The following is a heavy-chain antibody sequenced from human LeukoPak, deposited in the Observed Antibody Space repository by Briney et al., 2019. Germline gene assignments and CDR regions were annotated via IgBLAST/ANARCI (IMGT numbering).Heavy chain of an antibody. V-gene: IGHV1-69*04. CDR2: IIPILGIA. CDR3: AAEYCSGGSCYRTFWFDP. Sequence: SVKVSCKASGGTFSSYAISWVRQAPGQGLEWMGRIIPILGIANYAQKFQGRVTITADKSTSTAYMELSSLRSEDTAVYYCAAEYCSGGSCYRTFWFDPWGQGTLVTVSS. CDR1: GGTFSSYA. J-gene: IGHJ5*02. D-gene: IGHD2-15*01.